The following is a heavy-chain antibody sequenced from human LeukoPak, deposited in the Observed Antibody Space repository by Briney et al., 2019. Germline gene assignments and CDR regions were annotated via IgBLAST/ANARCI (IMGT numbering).Heavy chain of an antibody. D-gene: IGHD6-19*01. V-gene: IGHV3-23*01. CDR3: AKDSIAVAGRRGGFDY. CDR1: GFTFSSYA. Sequence: GGSLRLSCAASGFTFSSYAMSWVRRAPGKGLEWVSDVSGSGGSTYYADSVKGRFTISRDKSKNTLYLQMNSLRTEDTAVYYCAKDSIAVAGRRGGFDYWGQGTLVTVSS. CDR2: VSGSGGST. J-gene: IGHJ4*02.